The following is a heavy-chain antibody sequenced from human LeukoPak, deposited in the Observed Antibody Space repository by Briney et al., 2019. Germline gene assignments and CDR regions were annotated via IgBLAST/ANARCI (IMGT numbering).Heavy chain of an antibody. D-gene: IGHD3-10*01. CDR2: IIPIFGTA. J-gene: IGHJ5*02. CDR1: GGTFSSYA. CDR3: ARNVLPTNWFDP. V-gene: IGHV1-69*01. Sequence: SVKVSCKASGGTFSSYAISWVRQAPGQGLEWMGGIIPIFGTANYAQKFQGRVTITADESTSTAYMELSSLRSEDTAVYYCARNVLPTNWFDPWGQGTLVTVSS.